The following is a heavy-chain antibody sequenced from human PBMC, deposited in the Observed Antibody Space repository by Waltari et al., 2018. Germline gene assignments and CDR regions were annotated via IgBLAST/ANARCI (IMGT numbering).Heavy chain of an antibody. D-gene: IGHD6-25*01. CDR3: ARGASQAGASADALDI. J-gene: IGHJ3*02. CDR1: GYTFPDYY. Sequence: VQLVQSGAEVKKPGAPVKISCKASGYTFPDYYMHSVQQAPGKGLEWMGRVDHEDVETIYAEKFKGRVTITADTSTDTAYMELSSLRSEDTAGDDCARGASQAGASADALDIWGQGTMVTVSS. CDR2: VDHEDVET. V-gene: IGHV1-69-2*01.